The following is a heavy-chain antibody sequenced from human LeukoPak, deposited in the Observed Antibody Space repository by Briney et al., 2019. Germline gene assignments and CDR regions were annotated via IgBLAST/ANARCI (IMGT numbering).Heavy chain of an antibody. CDR2: IYYSGST. CDR1: GGSVSSGSYY. J-gene: IGHJ6*02. Sequence: SETLSLTCTVSGGSVSSGSYYWSWIRQPSGKGLEWIGYIYYSGSTNYNPSLKSRVTISVDTSKNQFSLKLSSVTAADTAVYYCARDRIVVVPAAISPNYYYYGMDVWGQGTTVTVSS. D-gene: IGHD2-2*01. CDR3: ARDRIVVVPAAISPNYYYYGMDV. V-gene: IGHV4-61*01.